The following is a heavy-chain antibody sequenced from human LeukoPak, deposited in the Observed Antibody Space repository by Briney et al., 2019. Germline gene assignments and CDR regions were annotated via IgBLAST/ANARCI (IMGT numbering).Heavy chain of an antibody. CDR3: AKDPSYCGGDCLGSHDY. V-gene: IGHV3-23*01. D-gene: IGHD2-21*02. Sequence: GGSLRLSCAASGFTFSSYAMSWVRQAPGKGLEWVSAISGSGGSTYCADSVKGRFTISRDNSKNTLYLQMNSLRAEDTAVYYCAKDPSYCGGDCLGSHDYWGQGTLVTVSS. J-gene: IGHJ4*02. CDR2: ISGSGGST. CDR1: GFTFSSYA.